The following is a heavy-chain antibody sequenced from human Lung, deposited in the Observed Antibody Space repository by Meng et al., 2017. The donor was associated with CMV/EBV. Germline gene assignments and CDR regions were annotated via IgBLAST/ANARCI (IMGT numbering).Heavy chain of an antibody. Sequence: GGSLRLSXAASGFTFSSYWMSWVRQAPGKGLEWVANIKQDGSEKYYVDSVKGRFTISRDNAKNSLYLQMNSLRAEDTAVYYCARVRYSKGMGYYYGMDVWGQGTTVTVSS. J-gene: IGHJ6*02. CDR1: GFTFSSYW. CDR2: IKQDGSEK. CDR3: ARVRYSKGMGYYYGMDV. V-gene: IGHV3-7*01. D-gene: IGHD3-16*02.